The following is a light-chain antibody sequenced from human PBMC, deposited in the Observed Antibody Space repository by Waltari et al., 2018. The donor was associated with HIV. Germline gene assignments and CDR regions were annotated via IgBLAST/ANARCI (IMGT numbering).Light chain of an antibody. CDR2: STN. CDR1: SGSVATTYY. V-gene: IGLV8-61*01. J-gene: IGLJ3*02. Sequence: QTVVTQEPSFSVSPGGTVTLTCGLSSGSVATTYYPSCYQQTPGPAPRTLIYSTNTRSSGVPDRFSGSILGNKAALTITGAQADDESDYYCVLYMGSGIWVFGGGTKLTVL. CDR3: VLYMGSGIWV.